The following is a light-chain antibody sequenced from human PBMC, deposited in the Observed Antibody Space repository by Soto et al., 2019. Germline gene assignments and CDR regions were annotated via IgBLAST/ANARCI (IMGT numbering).Light chain of an antibody. J-gene: IGLJ3*02. CDR1: SSDVGAYNY. CDR2: EVN. Sequence: QSALTQPPSASGSPGQSVTISCTGTSSDVGAYNYVSWYRQHPGKAPKLLIFEVNSRPSGVPDRFSGSKSGNTASLTVSGLKAEDESHYYCSSYAGSNTRVFGGGTKLTVL. CDR3: SSYAGSNTRV. V-gene: IGLV2-8*01.